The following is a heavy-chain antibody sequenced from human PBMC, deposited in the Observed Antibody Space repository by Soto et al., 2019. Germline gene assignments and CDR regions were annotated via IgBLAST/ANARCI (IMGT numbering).Heavy chain of an antibody. J-gene: IGHJ4*02. CDR1: GFDFTYYA. Sequence: QVQLVESGGGAVQAGESLRLSCVASGFDFTYYAMHWVRQAPGKGLESVAVMSSDGSKIHHTDSVKGRFTISRDNSKNTLYLQMNSLRKEDTAVYFCAKDEGVGGTLGLFAYWGQGTLVSVSS. D-gene: IGHD1-26*01. V-gene: IGHV3-30*18. CDR3: AKDEGVGGTLGLFAY. CDR2: MSSDGSKI.